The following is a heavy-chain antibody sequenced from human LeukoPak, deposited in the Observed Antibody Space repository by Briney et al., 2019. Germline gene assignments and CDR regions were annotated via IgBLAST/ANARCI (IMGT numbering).Heavy chain of an antibody. CDR3: ARDSFGSGYGDPKFSRRKFDY. V-gene: IGHV4-39*07. CDR1: GGSISSSSYY. CDR2: IYYSGST. Sequence: SETLSLTCTVSGGSISSSSYYWGWIRQPPGKGLEWIGSIYYSGSTYYNPSLKSRVTISVDTSKNQFSLKLSSVTAADTAVYYCARDSFGSGYGDPKFSRRKFDYWGQGTLVTVSS. J-gene: IGHJ4*02. D-gene: IGHD4-17*01.